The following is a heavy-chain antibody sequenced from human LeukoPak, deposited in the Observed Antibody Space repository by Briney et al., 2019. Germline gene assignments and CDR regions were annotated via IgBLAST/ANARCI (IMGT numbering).Heavy chain of an antibody. Sequence: ASVKVSCKASGYTFTKSAMNWVRQAPGQGLEWMGYINTKTGNPTYAQGFTGRFVFSLDTSVSTAYLQISSLKPEDTGVYYCAKGGWVAVTGMDSWGQGTLVTVSS. CDR2: INTKTGNP. CDR3: AKGGWVAVTGMDS. CDR1: GYTFTKSA. V-gene: IGHV7-4-1*02. D-gene: IGHD6-19*01. J-gene: IGHJ4*02.